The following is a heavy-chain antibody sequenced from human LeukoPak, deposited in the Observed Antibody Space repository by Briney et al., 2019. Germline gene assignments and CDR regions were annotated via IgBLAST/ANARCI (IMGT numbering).Heavy chain of an antibody. V-gene: IGHV3-33*01. D-gene: IGHD2-2*01. CDR3: ARDWDSGYCSSTSCNGY. J-gene: IGHJ4*02. CDR1: GFTFSSYG. Sequence: GMSLRLSCVASGFTFSSYGLHWVRQAPGKGLEWVAVIWYDGSNKYYADSVKGRFTISRDNPKNTLYLQMNSLRAEDTAVYYCARDWDSGYCSSTSCNGYWGQGTLVTVSS. CDR2: IWYDGSNK.